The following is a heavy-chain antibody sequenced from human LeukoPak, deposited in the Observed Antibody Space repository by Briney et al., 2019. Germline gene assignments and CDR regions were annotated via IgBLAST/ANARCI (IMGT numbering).Heavy chain of an antibody. CDR3: ARAVAGSEAGY. V-gene: IGHV3-74*01. J-gene: IGHJ4*02. D-gene: IGHD6-19*01. CDR1: GFTFSSYW. Sequence: GGSLRLSCAASGFTFSSYWMHWVRQAPGKGLVWVSRIDSDGSTTIYADSVKGRFTISRDNAKNTLYLQMNSLRAEDTAVYYCARAVAGSEAGYWGQGTLVTVSP. CDR2: IDSDGSTT.